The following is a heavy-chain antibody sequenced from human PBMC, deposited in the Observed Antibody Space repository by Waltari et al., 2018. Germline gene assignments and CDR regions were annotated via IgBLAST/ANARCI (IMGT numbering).Heavy chain of an antibody. D-gene: IGHD6-19*01. J-gene: IGHJ4*02. CDR1: GFTVSSNY. V-gene: IGHV3-9*01. CDR3: AKVSSSGWYDY. Sequence: EVQLVESGGGLIQPGGSLRLSCAASGFTVSSNYMSWVRQAPGKGLEWVSGISWNSGSIGYADSVKGRFTISRDNAKNSLYLQMNSLRAEDTALYYCAKVSSSGWYDYWGQGTLVTVSS. CDR2: ISWNSGSI.